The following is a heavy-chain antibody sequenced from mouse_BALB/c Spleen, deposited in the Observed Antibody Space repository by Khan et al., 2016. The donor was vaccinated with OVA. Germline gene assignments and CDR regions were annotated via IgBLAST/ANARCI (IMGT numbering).Heavy chain of an antibody. CDR3: VRAGAYYRNDGWFAY. J-gene: IGHJ3*01. D-gene: IGHD2-14*01. CDR2: INPSNGYT. V-gene: IGHV1-4*01. Sequence: QVQLKQSGAELARPGASVKMSCTASGYTFTSYTIHWIKLRPGQGLEWIGYINPSNGYTNYNQKFKDKATLTADKSSTTAYMQLSSLTSDDFAVYNYVRAGAYYRNDGWFAYWGQGTLVTVSA. CDR1: GYTFTSYT.